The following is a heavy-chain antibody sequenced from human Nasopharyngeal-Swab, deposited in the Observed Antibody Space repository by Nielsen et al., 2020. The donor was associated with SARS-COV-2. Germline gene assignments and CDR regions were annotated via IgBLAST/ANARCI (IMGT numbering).Heavy chain of an antibody. CDR1: GYTFTSYD. CDR2: MNPNSGNT. CDR3: TRGLIGMDV. J-gene: IGHJ6*02. Sequence: ASVKVSCKASGYTFTSYDIHWVRQATGQGLEWMGWMNPNSGNTGYAQKFQGRVTMTRNTSISTAYMELSSLRSDDPDVYYCTRGLIGMDVWGQGTTVTVSS. V-gene: IGHV1-8*01.